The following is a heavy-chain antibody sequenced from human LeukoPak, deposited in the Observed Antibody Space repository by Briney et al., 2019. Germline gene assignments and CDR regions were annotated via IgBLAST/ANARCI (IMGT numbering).Heavy chain of an antibody. CDR1: GGTFSSYA. D-gene: IGHD6-19*01. CDR3: ARDHSSGLYYFDC. Sequence: ASVKVSCKASGGTFSSYAISWVRQAPGQGLEWMGGIIPIFGTTNYAQKLQGRVTITADESTSTAYMELSSLRSEDTAVYYCARDHSSGLYYFDCWGQGTLVTVSS. V-gene: IGHV1-69*13. CDR2: IIPIFGTT. J-gene: IGHJ4*02.